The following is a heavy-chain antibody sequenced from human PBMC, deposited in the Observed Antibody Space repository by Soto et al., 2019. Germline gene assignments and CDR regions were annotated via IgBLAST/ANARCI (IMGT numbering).Heavy chain of an antibody. Sequence: GGSLRLSCAASGFTFSSYAMSWVRQAPGKGLEWVSAISGSGGSTYYADSVKGRFTISRDNSKNTLYLQMNSLRAEDTAVYYCAKGYRGPHGGYSGYDLENYYYYGMDVWGQGTTVTVSS. CDR2: ISGSGGST. CDR3: AKGYRGPHGGYSGYDLENYYYYGMDV. V-gene: IGHV3-23*01. J-gene: IGHJ6*02. D-gene: IGHD5-12*01. CDR1: GFTFSSYA.